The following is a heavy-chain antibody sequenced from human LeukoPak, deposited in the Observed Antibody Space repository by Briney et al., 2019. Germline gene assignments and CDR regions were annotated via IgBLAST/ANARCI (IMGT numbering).Heavy chain of an antibody. CDR2: IYTSGST. V-gene: IGHV4-4*07. D-gene: IGHD3-22*01. Sequence: PSETLSLTCTVSGGSISRYYWSWIRQPAGKGLEWIGRIYTSGSTNYNPSLKSRVTMSVDTSKNQFSLKLSSVTAADTAVYYCAREISANYYDSSGYYYTFDYWGQGTLVTVSS. CDR3: AREISANYYDSSGYYYTFDY. CDR1: GGSISRYY. J-gene: IGHJ4*02.